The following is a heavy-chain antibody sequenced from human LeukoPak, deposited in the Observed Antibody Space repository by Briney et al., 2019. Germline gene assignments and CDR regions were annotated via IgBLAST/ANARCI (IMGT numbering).Heavy chain of an antibody. CDR2: INPSGGST. V-gene: IGHV1-46*01. CDR3: ARVLRWNYVEDAFDI. Sequence: ASVKVSCKASGYTFTSYYMHWVRQAPRQGLEWMGIINPSGGSTSYAQKFQGRVTMTRDTSISTAYMELSSLRSDDTAVYYCARVLRWNYVEDAFDIWGQGTMVTVSS. CDR1: GYTFTSYY. D-gene: IGHD1-7*01. J-gene: IGHJ3*02.